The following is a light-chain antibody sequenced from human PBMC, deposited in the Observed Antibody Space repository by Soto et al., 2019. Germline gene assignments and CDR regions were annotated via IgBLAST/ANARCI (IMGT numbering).Light chain of an antibody. CDR2: GAS. J-gene: IGKJ1*01. CDR3: QQYGGSPQT. V-gene: IGKV3-20*01. Sequence: LAPGERATLSCRASQSVSNYLAWYQQKPGQAPRLLIYGASRRATVIPDRFSGSGSGTDFTLTISRLEPEDFAVYYCQQYGGSPQTFGQGTNVEIK. CDR1: QSVSNY.